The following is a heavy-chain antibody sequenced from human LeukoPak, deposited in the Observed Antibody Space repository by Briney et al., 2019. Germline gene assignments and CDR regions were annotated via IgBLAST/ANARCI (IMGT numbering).Heavy chain of an antibody. CDR2: IKQDGSEK. D-gene: IGHD6-19*01. J-gene: IGHJ4*02. V-gene: IGHV3-7*01. CDR1: GFTFSSYW. CDR3: AGGGSGWYVIDFDY. Sequence: GGSLRLSCAASGFTFSSYWMSWVRQAPGKGLEWVANIKQDGSEKYYVDSVKGRFTISRDNAKNSLYLQMNSLRAEDTAVYYCAGGGSGWYVIDFDYWGQGTLVTVSS.